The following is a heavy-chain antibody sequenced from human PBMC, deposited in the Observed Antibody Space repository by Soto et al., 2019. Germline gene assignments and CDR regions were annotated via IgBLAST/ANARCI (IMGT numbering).Heavy chain of an antibody. D-gene: IGHD4-4*01. CDR3: ASRAVTTYYYYYGMDV. V-gene: IGHV1-69*13. CDR2: IIPIFGTA. CDR1: GGTFSSYA. J-gene: IGHJ6*02. Sequence: GASVKVSCKASGGTFSSYAISWVRQAPGQGLEWMGGIIPIFGTANYAQKFQGRVTITADESTSTAYMELSSLRSEDTAVYYCASRAVTTYYYYYGMDVWGQGTTVTVSS.